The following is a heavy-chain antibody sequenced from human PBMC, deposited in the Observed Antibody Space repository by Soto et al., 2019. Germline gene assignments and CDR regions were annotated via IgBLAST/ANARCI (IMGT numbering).Heavy chain of an antibody. D-gene: IGHD6-13*01. J-gene: IGHJ5*02. Sequence: SETLSITCTVSGGSISSSSYYWGWIRQPPGKGLEWIGSIYYSGSTYYNPSLKSRVTISVDTSKNQFSLKLSSVTAADTAVYYCARDRGAAAGTERWFDPWGQGTLVTVSS. V-gene: IGHV4-39*07. CDR3: ARDRGAAAGTERWFDP. CDR1: GGSISSSSYY. CDR2: IYYSGST.